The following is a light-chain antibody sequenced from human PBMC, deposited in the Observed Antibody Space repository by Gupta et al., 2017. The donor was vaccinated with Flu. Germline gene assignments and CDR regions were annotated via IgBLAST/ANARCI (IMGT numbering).Light chain of an antibody. V-gene: IGLV3-1*01. J-gene: IGLJ2*01. CDR3: QAWDSSCAV. CDR1: KMGKKF. Sequence: SDKFLLHPLVSVQTGQTASITCFGNKMGKKFASWYQQKPGQSPILVVYEDSRRPSGIPELVSGSNSGTTATLTISETQTGDEADYYCQAWDSSCAVFGGGTTLIVL. CDR2: EDS.